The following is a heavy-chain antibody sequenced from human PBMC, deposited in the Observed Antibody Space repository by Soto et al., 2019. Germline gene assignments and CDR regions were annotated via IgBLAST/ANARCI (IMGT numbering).Heavy chain of an antibody. V-gene: IGHV1-18*04. J-gene: IGHJ6*02. CDR3: ARGWGTVIGYYYGMDV. CDR2: ISAYNGNT. CDR1: GYTFTSYG. D-gene: IGHD4-17*01. Sequence: QVQLVQSGAEVKKPGASVKVSCKASGYTFTSYGISWVRQAPGQGLEWMGWISAYNGNTNYAQKLQGRVTMTTDTSTSTAYRELRSLRSDDTAVYYCARGWGTVIGYYYGMDVWGQGTTVTVSS.